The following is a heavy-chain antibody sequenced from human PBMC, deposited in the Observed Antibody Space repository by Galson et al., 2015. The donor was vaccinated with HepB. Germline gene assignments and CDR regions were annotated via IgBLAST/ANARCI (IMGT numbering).Heavy chain of an antibody. D-gene: IGHD5-18*01. CDR3: ARGAGSYGVDY. CDR2: INHSGST. CDR1: GGSFSGYY. Sequence: SETLSLTCAVYGGSFSGYYWSWIRQPPGKGLEWIGEINHSGSTNYNPSLKSRVTISVDTSKNQFSLKLSSVTAADTAVYYCARGAGSYGVDYWGQGTLVTVSS. J-gene: IGHJ4*02. V-gene: IGHV4-34*01.